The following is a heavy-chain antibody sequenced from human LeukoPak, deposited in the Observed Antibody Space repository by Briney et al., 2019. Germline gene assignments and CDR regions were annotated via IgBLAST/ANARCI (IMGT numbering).Heavy chain of an antibody. CDR1: GFTFTSYT. CDR2: INHSGST. J-gene: IGHJ3*02. CDR3: ARHKTRTRAFDI. V-gene: IGHV4-34*01. Sequence: GSLRLSCAASGFTFTSYTMSWIRQPPGKGLEWIGEINHSGSTNFNPSLMSRVTISVDTSKNQFSLKLGSVTAADTAVYYCARHKTRTRAFDIWGQGTMVTVSS. D-gene: IGHD1-14*01.